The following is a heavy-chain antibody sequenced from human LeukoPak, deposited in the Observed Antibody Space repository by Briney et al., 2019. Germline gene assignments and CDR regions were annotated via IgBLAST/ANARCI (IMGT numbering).Heavy chain of an antibody. CDR3: ARDGDTYYYDSSGYSGTNWFDP. V-gene: IGHV4-59*12. CDR2: ISYTGGA. J-gene: IGHJ5*02. D-gene: IGHD3-22*01. Sequence: SETLSLTCSVSTDSIISYYWSWIRQPPGKGLEWIGFISYTGGATYNPSLKSRVTISLDTSKNQFSLKLSSVTAADTAVYYCARDGDTYYYDSSGYSGTNWFDPWGQGTLVTVSS. CDR1: TDSIISYY.